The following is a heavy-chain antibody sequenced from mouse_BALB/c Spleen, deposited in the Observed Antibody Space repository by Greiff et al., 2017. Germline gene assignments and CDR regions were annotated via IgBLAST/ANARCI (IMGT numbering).Heavy chain of an antibody. J-gene: IGHJ4*01. Sequence: EVQLVESGGGLVQPGGSLRLSCATSGFTFTDYYMSWVRQPPGKALEWLGFIRNKANGYTTEYSASVKGRFTISRDNSQSILYLQMNTLRAEDSATYYCARGTGMDYWGQGTSVTVSS. V-gene: IGHV7-3*02. CDR1: GFTFTDYY. CDR2: IRNKANGYTT. D-gene: IGHD4-1*01. CDR3: ARGTGMDY.